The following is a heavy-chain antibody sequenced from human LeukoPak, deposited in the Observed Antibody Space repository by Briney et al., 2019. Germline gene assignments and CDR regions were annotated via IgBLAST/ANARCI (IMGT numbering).Heavy chain of an antibody. D-gene: IGHD1-26*01. J-gene: IGHJ3*01. CDR3: ARAGEGLLAYSFDL. V-gene: IGHV3-53*01. Sequence: GGSLRLSCAASGFTVSSNHMSWVRQAPGKGLEWVSVIYSGGSTYYADSVKGRFTISRDTSKNTLYLQMNSLRADDTAVYYCARAGEGLLAYSFDLWGQGTMVTVSS. CDR2: IYSGGST. CDR1: GFTVSSNH.